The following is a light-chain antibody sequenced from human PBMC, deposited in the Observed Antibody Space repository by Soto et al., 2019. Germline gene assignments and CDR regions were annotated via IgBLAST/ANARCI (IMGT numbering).Light chain of an antibody. Sequence: DIQMTQSPSTLSASVGDRVTITCRASQSISSWLAWYQQKPGKAPKLLIYDASSLESGVPSRCSGSGSVTEFTLTISSLQPDDFATYYSQQYNSYSPWTFGQGTKVEIK. V-gene: IGKV1-5*01. CDR2: DAS. J-gene: IGKJ1*01. CDR1: QSISSW. CDR3: QQYNSYSPWT.